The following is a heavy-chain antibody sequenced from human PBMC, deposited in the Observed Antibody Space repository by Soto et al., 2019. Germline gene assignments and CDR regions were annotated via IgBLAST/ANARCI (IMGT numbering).Heavy chain of an antibody. CDR2: FDPEDGET. Sequence: ASVKVSGKVSGHTVTDLSMHWVRLAPGREREWMGRFDPEDGETVYAEKFQGRVTITADESTSTVYMELSSLRSEDTAVYYCASGAPSYDSTPNYWGQGTLVTVSS. V-gene: IGHV1-24*01. J-gene: IGHJ4*02. D-gene: IGHD3-22*01. CDR1: GHTVTDLS. CDR3: ASGAPSYDSTPNY.